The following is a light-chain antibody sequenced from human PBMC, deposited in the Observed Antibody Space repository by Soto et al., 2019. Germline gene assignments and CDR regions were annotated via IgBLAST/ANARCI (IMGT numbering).Light chain of an antibody. CDR3: HQYNKWPPIT. CDR2: DAS. V-gene: IGKV3-15*01. Sequence: EIVMTQSPAILSVSPGERATLSCRASHSVRSDLAWYQQKPGQSPRLLIFDASTRATGIPARFSGSGSGTEFTLTISNLQSEDFAVYYCHQYNKWPPITFGQGTRLEIK. J-gene: IGKJ5*01. CDR1: HSVRSD.